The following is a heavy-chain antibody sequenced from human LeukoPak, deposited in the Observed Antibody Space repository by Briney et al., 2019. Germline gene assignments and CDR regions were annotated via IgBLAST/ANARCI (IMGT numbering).Heavy chain of an antibody. V-gene: IGHV3-23*01. CDR3: AKDTGFCSGGSCSTDAFDI. CDR2: ISGSGGST. CDR1: GFTFSSYA. Sequence: GGSLRLSCAASGFTFSSYAMSWVRQAPGKGLEWVSAISGSGGSTYYADSVKGRFTISRDNSKNTLYLQMNSLRAEDTAVYYCAKDTGFCSGGSCSTDAFDIWGQGTMVTVSS. D-gene: IGHD2-15*01. J-gene: IGHJ3*02.